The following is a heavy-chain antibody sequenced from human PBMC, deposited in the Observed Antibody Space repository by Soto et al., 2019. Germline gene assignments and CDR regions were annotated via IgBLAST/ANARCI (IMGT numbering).Heavy chain of an antibody. V-gene: IGHV1-3*05. CDR1: GYTFTSYA. J-gene: IGHJ4*02. D-gene: IGHD2-21*02. CDR2: INAGNGNT. Sequence: QVQLVQSGAEEKKPGASVKVSCKASGYTFTSYAMHWVRQAPGQRLEWMGWINAGNGNTKYSQKLQGRVTITRDTSASTAYMELSSLRSEDTTVYYCARSIVVVTALAYWGQGTLVTVSS. CDR3: ARSIVVVTALAY.